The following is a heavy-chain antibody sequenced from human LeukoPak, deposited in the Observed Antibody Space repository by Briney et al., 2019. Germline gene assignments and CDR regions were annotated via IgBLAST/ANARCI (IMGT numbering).Heavy chain of an antibody. CDR3: ARPYSSSEAFDI. J-gene: IGHJ3*02. CDR1: GFTFSSYS. D-gene: IGHD6-13*01. V-gene: IGHV3-21*01. Sequence: RPGGSLRLSCAASGFTFSSYSMNWVRQAPGKGLEWVSSITSRSSYIYYADSVKGRFTISRDNAKNSLYLQMNSLRAEDTAVYYCARPYSSSEAFDIWGQGTMVTVSS. CDR2: ITSRSSYI.